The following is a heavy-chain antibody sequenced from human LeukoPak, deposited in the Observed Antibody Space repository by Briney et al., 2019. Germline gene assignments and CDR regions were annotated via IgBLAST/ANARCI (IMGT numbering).Heavy chain of an antibody. CDR2: IIPIFGTA. CDR1: GGTFSSYT. V-gene: IGHV1-69*13. Sequence: GASVKVSCKASGGTFSSYTISWVRQAPGQGLEWMGEIIPIFGTASYAQKFQGRVTITADESTSTAYMELSSLRSEDTAVYYCARDSEYYDSSGYYQNWFDPWGQGTLVTVSS. D-gene: IGHD3-22*01. CDR3: ARDSEYYDSSGYYQNWFDP. J-gene: IGHJ5*02.